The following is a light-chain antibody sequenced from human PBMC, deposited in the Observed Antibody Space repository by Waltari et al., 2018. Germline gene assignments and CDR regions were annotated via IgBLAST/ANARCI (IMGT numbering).Light chain of an antibody. Sequence: QSVLTQPPSVSGAPGQRVTISCTASSSTIGAAYDVNWYQQLPGTAPKLLIYGNNNRPSGVPDRFSGSKSGTSASLAITGLQAEDEADYYCQSYDSSLSGSVFGGGTILTVL. CDR2: GNN. V-gene: IGLV1-40*01. CDR3: QSYDSSLSGSV. CDR1: SSTIGAAYD. J-gene: IGLJ2*01.